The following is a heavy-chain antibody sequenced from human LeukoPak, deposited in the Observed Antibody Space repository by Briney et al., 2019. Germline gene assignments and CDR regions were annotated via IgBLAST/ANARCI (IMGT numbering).Heavy chain of an antibody. V-gene: IGHV3-66*02. Sequence: GGSLRLSCAASGFTVSSNYMSWVRQAPGKGLEWVSVIYSGGSTYYADSVKGRFTISRDNSKNTLYLQMSSLRAEDTAVYYCAVEVATEYYFDYWGQGTLVTVSS. CDR2: IYSGGST. CDR1: GFTVSSNY. D-gene: IGHD5-12*01. J-gene: IGHJ4*02. CDR3: AVEVATEYYFDY.